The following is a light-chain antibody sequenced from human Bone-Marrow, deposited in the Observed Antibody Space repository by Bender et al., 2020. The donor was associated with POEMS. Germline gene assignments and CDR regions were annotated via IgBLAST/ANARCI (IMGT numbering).Light chain of an antibody. J-gene: IGLJ3*02. CDR1: SSNIGSNT. V-gene: IGLV1-44*01. CDR3: STWDDSLNGPV. Sequence: QSVLTQPPSASGTPGQRVTISCSGSSSNIGSNTVNWYQQLPGTAPKLLIYNDHHRPSGVPDRFSGSKSGTSASLAISGLQSEAEGDYYCSTWDDSLNGPVFGGGTKLTVL. CDR2: NDH.